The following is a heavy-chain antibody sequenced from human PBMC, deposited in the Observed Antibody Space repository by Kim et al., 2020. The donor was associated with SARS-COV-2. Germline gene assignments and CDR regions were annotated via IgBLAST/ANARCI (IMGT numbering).Heavy chain of an antibody. CDR1: GFTFSSYA. D-gene: IGHD2-21*02. V-gene: IGHV3-30-3*01. CDR2: ISYDGSNK. CDR3: ARDDGPPYCGGDCYSSAFDI. J-gene: IGHJ3*02. Sequence: GGSLRLSCAASGFTFSSYAMHWVRQAPGKGLEWVVVISYDGSNKYYAYSVKGRFTISRDNSKNTLYLQMNSLRAEDTAVYYCARDDGPPYCGGDCYSSAFDIWGQGTMVTVSS.